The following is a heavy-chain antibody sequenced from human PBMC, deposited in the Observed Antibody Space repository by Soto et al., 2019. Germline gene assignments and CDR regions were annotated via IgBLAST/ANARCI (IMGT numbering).Heavy chain of an antibody. Sequence: ASVKASCSASGCTFSRYAISWGRQSPGQGREWMGGIIPIFGTANYGQKFQGRVTITADESTSTAYMELSSLRFEETAVYYCARAIVGPTTTGWLDPWGQGTLVTVSS. CDR3: ARAIVGPTTTGWLDP. V-gene: IGHV1-69*13. D-gene: IGHD1-26*01. CDR1: GCTFSRYA. CDR2: IIPIFGTA. J-gene: IGHJ5*02.